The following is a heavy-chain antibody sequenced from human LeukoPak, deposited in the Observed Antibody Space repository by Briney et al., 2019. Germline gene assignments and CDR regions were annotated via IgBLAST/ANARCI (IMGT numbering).Heavy chain of an antibody. D-gene: IGHD2-15*01. Sequence: GGSLRLSCAASGFTFSSYGMSWVRQAPGKGLEWVSVITGGGGNTYYADSVKGRFTISRDNSKNTLYLQMNSLRAEDTAIYFCAKGQVEYCIGSRCYPFDDWGRGTLVTVS. J-gene: IGHJ4*02. CDR2: ITGGGGNT. CDR3: AKGQVEYCIGSRCYPFDD. CDR1: GFTFSSYG. V-gene: IGHV3-23*01.